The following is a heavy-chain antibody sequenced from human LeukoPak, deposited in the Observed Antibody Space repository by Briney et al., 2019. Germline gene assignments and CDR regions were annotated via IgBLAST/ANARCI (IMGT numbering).Heavy chain of an antibody. V-gene: IGHV1-2*02. CDR3: ARAPHIVATIDDY. CDR2: INPNSGGT. J-gene: IGHJ4*02. CDR1: GYTFTAHY. D-gene: IGHD5-12*01. Sequence: GASVKVSCKASGYTFTAHYMHWVRQAPGQGLEWMGWINPNSGGTKYVQKFQGRVTMTRDTSIRTVVMELSRLTSDDTAVYYCARAPHIVATIDDYWGQGTLVTVSS.